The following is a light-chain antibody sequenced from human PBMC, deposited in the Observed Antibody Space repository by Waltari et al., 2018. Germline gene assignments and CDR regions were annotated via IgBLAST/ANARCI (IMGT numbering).Light chain of an antibody. Sequence: DIVMTQSTVTLSVSPGERANLSCRASQSISKNLAWYQQKTGHAPRLLIYGASTRATGIPARFSGSGSGTEFTLTISNLQTEDIAVYYCQQYNHGYSFGQGTKLEIK. V-gene: IGKV3-15*01. CDR2: GAS. CDR3: QQYNHGYS. CDR1: QSISKN. J-gene: IGKJ2*03.